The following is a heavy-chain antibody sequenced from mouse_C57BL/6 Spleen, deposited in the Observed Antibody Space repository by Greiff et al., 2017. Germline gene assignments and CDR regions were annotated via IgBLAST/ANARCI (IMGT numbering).Heavy chain of an antibody. Sequence: QVQLQPPGAELVRPGSSVKLSCKASGYTFTSYWMDWVKQRPGQGLEWIGNISPSDSATHYNQKFKDQATLTVDKSSSTAYMQLSSLTSEDSAVYYCARSYYDYDWYFDVWGTGTTVTVAS. V-gene: IGHV1-61*01. CDR3: ARSYYDYDWYFDV. D-gene: IGHD2-4*01. CDR1: GYTFTSYW. CDR2: ISPSDSAT. J-gene: IGHJ1*03.